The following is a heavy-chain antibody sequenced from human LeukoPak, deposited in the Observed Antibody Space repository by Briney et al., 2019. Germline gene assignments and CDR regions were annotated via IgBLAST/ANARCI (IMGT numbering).Heavy chain of an antibody. D-gene: IGHD4-17*01. CDR2: IHSGGNT. CDR3: ASDYGNSDY. CDR1: GGSVSSTTFY. Sequence: SETLSLTCTVSGGSVSSTTFYWGWIRQPPGKGLEWIGFIHSGGNTYFSPSLKSRATISMDTSKKQLSLKLNYVAAADTAVYYCASDYGNSDYWGQGTLVTVSS. V-gene: IGHV4-39*02. J-gene: IGHJ4*02.